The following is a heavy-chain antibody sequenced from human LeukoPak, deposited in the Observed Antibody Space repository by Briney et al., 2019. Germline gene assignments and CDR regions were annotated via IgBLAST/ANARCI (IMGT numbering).Heavy chain of an antibody. CDR1: GFTFSSHA. Sequence: GGSLRLSCAASGFTFSSHAMSWVRRAPGKGLEWVSGLIENGATTYYADSVKGRFTISRDNSRNTMYLQMNSLRVEDTAVYYCVKDYQVGNSPAFGYYWGQGTLVTISS. D-gene: IGHD1-26*01. CDR2: LIENGATT. J-gene: IGHJ4*02. CDR3: VKDYQVGNSPAFGYY. V-gene: IGHV3-23*01.